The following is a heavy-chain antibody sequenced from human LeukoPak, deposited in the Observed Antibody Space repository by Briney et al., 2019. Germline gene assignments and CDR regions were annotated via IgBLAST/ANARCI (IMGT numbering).Heavy chain of an antibody. J-gene: IGHJ6*02. CDR2: IYYSGST. V-gene: IGHV4-59*01. Sequence: SETLSLTCTVSGGSISSYYWSWIRQPPGKGLEWIGYIYYSGSTNYNPSLKSRVTISVDTSKNQFSLKLSSVTAADTAVYYCERAAVFAGVAAEKSYYYYGMDVWGQGTTVTV. CDR1: GGSISSYY. CDR3: ERAAVFAGVAAEKSYYYYGMDV. D-gene: IGHD2-15*01.